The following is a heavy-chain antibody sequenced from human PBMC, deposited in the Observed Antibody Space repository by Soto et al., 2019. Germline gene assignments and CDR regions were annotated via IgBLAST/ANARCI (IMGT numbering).Heavy chain of an antibody. CDR2: ISGSGGST. J-gene: IGHJ4*02. CDR3: AKGYSSSWLWGFDY. D-gene: IGHD6-13*01. CDR1: GFTFSSYA. V-gene: IGHV3-23*01. Sequence: EVQLLESGGGLVQPGGSLRLSCAASGFTFSSYAMSWVRQAPGKGLEWVSAISGSGGSTYYADSVKGRFTISRDHSKNTLYLKMNSLRAEDTAVYYCAKGYSSSWLWGFDYWGRVTLVTVS.